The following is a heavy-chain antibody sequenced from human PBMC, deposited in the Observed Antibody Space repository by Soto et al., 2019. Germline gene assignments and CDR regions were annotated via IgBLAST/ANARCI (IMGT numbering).Heavy chain of an antibody. CDR1: GDTFSSYT. CDR3: AAGGHGAFDI. CDR2: IIPILDIA. Sequence: QVQLVQSGAEVKKPGSSVKLSCKASGDTFSSYTISWVRQAPGQGLEWMGRIIPILDIANYAQKFQGRVTITADKSTSPAYMELSSLRSEATAVYYCAAGGHGAFDIWGQGTMVTVSS. V-gene: IGHV1-69*02. D-gene: IGHD1-26*01. J-gene: IGHJ3*02.